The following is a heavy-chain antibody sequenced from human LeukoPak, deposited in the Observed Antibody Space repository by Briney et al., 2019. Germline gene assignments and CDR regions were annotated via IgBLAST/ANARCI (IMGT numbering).Heavy chain of an antibody. D-gene: IGHD5-12*01. CDR2: INAGNGNT. V-gene: IGHV1-3*01. J-gene: IGHJ6*02. CDR3: ARFHALGGTSTYYYYGMDV. CDR1: GYTFTSYA. Sequence: GASVKVSCKASGYTFTSYAMHWVRQAPGQRLEWMGWINAGNGNTKYSQKFQDRVTITRDTSAGTAYMELSSLRSEDTAVYYCARFHALGGTSTYYYYGMDVWGQGTTVTVSS.